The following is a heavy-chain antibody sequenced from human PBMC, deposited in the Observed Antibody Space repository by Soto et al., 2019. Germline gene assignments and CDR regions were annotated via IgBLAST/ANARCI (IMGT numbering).Heavy chain of an antibody. CDR1: GGTFSSYA. D-gene: IGHD6-6*01. CDR3: ARDWCGKQLGDAYYFDY. V-gene: IGHV1-69*12. Sequence: QVQLVQSGAEVKKPGSSVKVSCKASGGTFSSYAISWVRQAPGQGLEWMGGIIPIFGTANYAQKFQGRVTITADESTSTAYMELSSLRSEATAVYYCARDWCGKQLGDAYYFDYWGQGTMVTVSS. J-gene: IGHJ4*02. CDR2: IIPIFGTA.